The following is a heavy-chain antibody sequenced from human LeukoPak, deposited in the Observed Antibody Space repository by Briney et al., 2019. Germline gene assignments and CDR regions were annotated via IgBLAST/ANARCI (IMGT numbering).Heavy chain of an antibody. D-gene: IGHD5-12*01. J-gene: IGHJ4*02. Sequence: GGSLRLSCAASGFPFHNYWMTWVRQAPGKGLEWVAQVNQDGSEAHYADSVKARFTISRDNAKSSVSLQMNSLRAEDTAVYYCERDGGVSGYDLLDYWGQGTLATVSS. CDR2: VNQDGSEA. CDR1: GFPFHNYW. V-gene: IGHV3-7*01. CDR3: ERDGGVSGYDLLDY.